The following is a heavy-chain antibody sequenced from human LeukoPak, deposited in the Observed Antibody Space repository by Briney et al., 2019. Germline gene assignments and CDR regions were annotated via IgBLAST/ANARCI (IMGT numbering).Heavy chain of an antibody. CDR1: GFTFSNYW. D-gene: IGHD3-22*01. CDR3: ARDYYYYDSSGYRTDFDY. Sequence: GGSLRLSCAASGFTFSNYWMNWVRQAPGKGLEWVANIKQDGSEKYYVDSVKGRFTISRDNAKNSLYLQMNSLRAEDTAVYYCARDYYYYDSSGYRTDFDYWGQGTLVTVSS. CDR2: IKQDGSEK. J-gene: IGHJ4*02. V-gene: IGHV3-7*01.